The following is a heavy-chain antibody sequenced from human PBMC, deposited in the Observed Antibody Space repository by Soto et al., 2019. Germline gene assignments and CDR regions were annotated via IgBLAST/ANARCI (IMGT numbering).Heavy chain of an antibody. V-gene: IGHV1-69*02. J-gene: IGHJ4*02. D-gene: IGHD3-22*01. CDR2: IIPILGIA. CDR1: GGTFSSYT. Sequence: QVQLVQSGAEVKKPGSSVKVSCKASGGTFSSYTISWVRQAPGQGLEWMGRIIPILGIANYAQKFQGRVTITADKTTSTAYMELSSLRSEDTAVYYGAINEYYDSSGYQDYWGQGTLVTVSS. CDR3: AINEYYDSSGYQDY.